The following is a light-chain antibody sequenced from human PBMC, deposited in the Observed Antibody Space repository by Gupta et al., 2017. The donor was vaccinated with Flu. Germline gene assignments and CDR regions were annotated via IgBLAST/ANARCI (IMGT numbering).Light chain of an antibody. Sequence: VLTQSPLSLPVTAGEPASISCRSGQSLLYKNGNNYLDWYLKKPGQSPQLLIYMGSNRAPGVPDRFSGSGSGTDFTLKISRVEAEDVGVYYCMQGLQIPRTFGQGTKVELK. J-gene: IGKJ1*01. CDR2: MGS. CDR3: MQGLQIPRT. CDR1: QSLLYKNGNNY. V-gene: IGKV2-28*01.